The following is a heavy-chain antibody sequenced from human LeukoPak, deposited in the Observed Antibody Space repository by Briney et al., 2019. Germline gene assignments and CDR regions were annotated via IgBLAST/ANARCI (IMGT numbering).Heavy chain of an antibody. CDR1: GFTFSTFG. Sequence: QPGRSLRLSCAASGFTFSTFGMHWVRQAPGKGLEWVAALWYDGSNKYYADSVKGRFTISRDNSKNTLYLQMNSLRAEDTAVYYCARESENYYLDYWGQGSLVTVSS. CDR2: LWYDGSNK. V-gene: IGHV3-33*08. J-gene: IGHJ4*02. CDR3: ARESENYYLDY. D-gene: IGHD2/OR15-2a*01.